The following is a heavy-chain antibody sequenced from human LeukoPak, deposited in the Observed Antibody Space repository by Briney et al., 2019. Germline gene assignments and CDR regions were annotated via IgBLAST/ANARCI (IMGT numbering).Heavy chain of an antibody. CDR1: GGSISSYY. CDR2: IYYSGST. D-gene: IGHD3-9*01. CDR3: AREYYDILTGSAGGAFDI. Sequence: SETLSLTCTVSGGSISSYYWSWIRQPPGKGLEWIGYIYYSGSTNYNPSLKSRVTISVDTSKNQFSLKLSSVTAADTAVYYCAREYYDILTGSAGGAFDIWGQGTMVTVSS. J-gene: IGHJ3*02. V-gene: IGHV4-59*01.